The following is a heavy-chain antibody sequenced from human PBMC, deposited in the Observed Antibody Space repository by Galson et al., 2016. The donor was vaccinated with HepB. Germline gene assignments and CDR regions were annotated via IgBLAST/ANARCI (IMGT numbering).Heavy chain of an antibody. CDR2: TYYRSEWYN. V-gene: IGHV6-1*01. Sequence: CAISGDSVSSDSAAWNWIRQSPSRGLEWLGRTYYRSEWYNDYAVSVKSRMTINPDTSKNQFSLQLNSVTPEDTAVYYCARRGSKEKGYFDLWGRGTLVTVAS. D-gene: IGHD6-13*01. CDR1: GDSVSSDSAA. J-gene: IGHJ2*01. CDR3: ARRGSKEKGYFDL.